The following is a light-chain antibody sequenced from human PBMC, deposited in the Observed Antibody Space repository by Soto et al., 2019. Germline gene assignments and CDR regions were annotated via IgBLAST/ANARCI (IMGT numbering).Light chain of an antibody. J-gene: IGKJ4*01. CDR2: GAS. CDR1: QSISNN. V-gene: IGKV3-11*01. CDR3: QQRSNWLT. Sequence: EIMMTHSPATLSVSPGERATLSCRASQSISNNLAWYQQHPGQTPRLLIYGASTTATGIPARFSGSGSGTDFTLTISSLEPEDFAVYYCQQRSNWLTFGGGTMA.